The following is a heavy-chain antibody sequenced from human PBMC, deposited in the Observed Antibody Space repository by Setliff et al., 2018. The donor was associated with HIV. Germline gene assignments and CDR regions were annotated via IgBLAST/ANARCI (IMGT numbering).Heavy chain of an antibody. Sequence: SETLSLTCTVSGVSITSGGYYWSWIRQPPGKGLEWIGYIYYSGSTYYNPSLKSRVTISVDTSKNQFSLKLSSVTAADTAVYYCARLRREEQWLVRGWFDPWGQGTLVTVSS. V-gene: IGHV4-39*01. CDR2: IYYSGST. D-gene: IGHD6-19*01. CDR1: GVSITSGGYY. J-gene: IGHJ5*02. CDR3: ARLRREEQWLVRGWFDP.